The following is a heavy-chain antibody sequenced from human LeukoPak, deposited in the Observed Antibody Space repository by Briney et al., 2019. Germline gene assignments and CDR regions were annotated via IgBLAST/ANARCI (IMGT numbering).Heavy chain of an antibody. Sequence: SETLSLTCTVSGGSIRNYYWSWIRQPPGKGLEYIGYIYETGDTNSNPSLKSRVTISLDTSKNQFSLKVNSVTAADTAMYYCARHPFSAPFDYWGQGTLVTVSS. V-gene: IGHV4-59*08. J-gene: IGHJ4*02. CDR2: IYETGDT. CDR1: GGSIRNYY. D-gene: IGHD6-19*01. CDR3: ARHPFSAPFDY.